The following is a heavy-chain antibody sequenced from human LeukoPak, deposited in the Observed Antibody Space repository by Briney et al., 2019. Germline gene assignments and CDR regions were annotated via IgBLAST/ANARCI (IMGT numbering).Heavy chain of an antibody. V-gene: IGHV1-18*01. CDR2: ISTYRGSK. Sequence: ASVRVSCKASGYTFTTTGSRWVRQAPGQGLEGMGMISTYRGSKNYAQRFDGRVTVTTDTSTSTVYMELRNLRSDDTAIYYCARDRDWNLDFWGQGTLVTVSS. D-gene: IGHD1-1*01. CDR1: GYTFTTTG. J-gene: IGHJ4*02. CDR3: ARDRDWNLDF.